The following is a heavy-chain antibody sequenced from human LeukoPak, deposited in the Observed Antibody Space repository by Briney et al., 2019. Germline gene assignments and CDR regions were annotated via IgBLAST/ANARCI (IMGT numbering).Heavy chain of an antibody. CDR3: AKRGAYSPPY. Sequence: GGSLRLSCAASGFTFSSYAMSWVRQAPGKGLEWVSGISGSGGSAYYGDSVKGRFTISRDNSKNTLYLQMNSLRAEDTAAYYWAKRGAYSPPYWGQGTLVTVSS. D-gene: IGHD5-18*01. V-gene: IGHV3-23*01. CDR1: GFTFSSYA. J-gene: IGHJ4*02. CDR2: ISGSGGSA.